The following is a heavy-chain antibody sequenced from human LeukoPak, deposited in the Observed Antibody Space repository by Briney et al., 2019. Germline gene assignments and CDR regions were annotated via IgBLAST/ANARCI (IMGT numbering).Heavy chain of an antibody. CDR1: GFTFSSYA. J-gene: IGHJ3*02. V-gene: IGHV3-23*01. CDR2: ISGSGGST. Sequence: GGSLRLSCAASGFTFSSYAMSWVRQAPGKGLEWVSAISGSGGSTDYADSVKGRFTISRDKSKNTLYLQMNSLRAEDTAVYYCAKGNKYSVTTSGFDIWGQGTMVTVSS. D-gene: IGHD4-17*01. CDR3: AKGNKYSVTTSGFDI.